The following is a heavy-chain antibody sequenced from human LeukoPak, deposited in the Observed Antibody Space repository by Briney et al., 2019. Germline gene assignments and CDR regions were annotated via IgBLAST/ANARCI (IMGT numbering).Heavy chain of an antibody. CDR1: GFTFSDYA. V-gene: IGHV3-23*01. Sequence: GGSLGLSCAASGFTFSDYAMSWVRQAPGKGLEWVSVISASGGSTYYADSVKGRFTISRDNSKNTLYVQINSLRAEDTAVYYCAKAAGRSGSGWYFNYWGQGTLVTVSS. D-gene: IGHD6-19*01. CDR3: AKAAGRSGSGWYFNY. CDR2: ISASGGST. J-gene: IGHJ4*02.